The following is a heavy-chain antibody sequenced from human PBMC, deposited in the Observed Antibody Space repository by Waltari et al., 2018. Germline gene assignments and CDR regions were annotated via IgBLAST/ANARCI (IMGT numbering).Heavy chain of an antibody. CDR2: IGDDGRNK. D-gene: IGHD1-1*01. Sequence: QVQLVESGGGVVQPGRSLRLSCAASGFTFSSYGMHWVRQAPGKGLEWVAVIGDDGRNKYYADSVKGRLTISRDNSKNTLYLQMNSLRAEDTAVYYCARIRVPGYYYYGMDVWGQGTTVTVSS. CDR3: ARIRVPGYYYYGMDV. J-gene: IGHJ6*02. V-gene: IGHV3-33*01. CDR1: GFTFSSYG.